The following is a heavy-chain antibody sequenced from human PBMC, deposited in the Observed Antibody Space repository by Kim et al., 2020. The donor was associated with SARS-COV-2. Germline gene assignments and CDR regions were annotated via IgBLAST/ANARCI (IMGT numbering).Heavy chain of an antibody. D-gene: IGHD2-2*01. Sequence: GGSLRLSCAASGFTFSSYGMHWVRQAPGKGLEWVAVIWYDGSNKYYPDSVKGRFTISRDNSKNTLYLQMNSLRAEDTAVYYCARDQGVRNQLLSFDYWGQGTLVTVSS. CDR1: GFTFSSYG. CDR3: ARDQGVRNQLLSFDY. CDR2: IWYDGSNK. J-gene: IGHJ4*02. V-gene: IGHV3-33*01.